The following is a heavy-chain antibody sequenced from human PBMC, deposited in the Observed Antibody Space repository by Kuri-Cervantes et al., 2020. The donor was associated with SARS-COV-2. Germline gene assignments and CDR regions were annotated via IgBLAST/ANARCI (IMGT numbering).Heavy chain of an antibody. D-gene: IGHD3-3*01. J-gene: IGHJ4*02. Sequence: GGSLRLSCAASGFTFSSYAMSWVRQAPGKGLEWVSDISGSGGSTYYADSVKGRFTISRDNSKNTLYLQMNSLRAEDTAVYYCAKVCLEWLPVGPFDYWGQGTLVTVSS. CDR1: GFTFSSYA. V-gene: IGHV3-23*01. CDR2: ISGSGGST. CDR3: AKVCLEWLPVGPFDY.